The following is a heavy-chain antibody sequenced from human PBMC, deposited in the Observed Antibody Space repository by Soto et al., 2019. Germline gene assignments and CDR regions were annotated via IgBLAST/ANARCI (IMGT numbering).Heavy chain of an antibody. CDR3: ASITMVQYWFDP. D-gene: IGHD3-10*01. V-gene: IGHV4-34*01. J-gene: IGHJ5*02. CDR2: INHSGST. CDR1: GGSFSGYY. Sequence: QVQLQQWGAGLLKPSETLSLTCAVYGGSFSGYYWSWIRQPPGKGLEWIGEINHSGSTNYNPSLKSRVTISVDTSKNQFSLKLSSVTAADTAVYYCASITMVQYWFDPWGQGTLVTVSS.